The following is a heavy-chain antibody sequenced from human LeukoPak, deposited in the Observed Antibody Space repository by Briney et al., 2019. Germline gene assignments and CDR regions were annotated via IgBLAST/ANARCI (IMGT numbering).Heavy chain of an antibody. CDR2: IYYSGST. V-gene: IGHV4-59*01. Sequence: SETLSLTCTVSGGSISNYYWSWIRQPPGKGLEWIGYIYYSGSTNYNPSLKSRVTISVDTSKNQISLKLSSVTAADTAVYYCARDQDSSSSLEYWGQGTLVTVSS. D-gene: IGHD6-13*01. J-gene: IGHJ4*02. CDR1: GGSISNYY. CDR3: ARDQDSSSSLEY.